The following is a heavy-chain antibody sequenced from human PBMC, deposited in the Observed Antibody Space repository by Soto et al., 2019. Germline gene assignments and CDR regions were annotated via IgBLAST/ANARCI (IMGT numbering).Heavy chain of an antibody. J-gene: IGHJ5*02. CDR3: ARVPLVASAAAPRGWFDP. CDR2: IRNKANSYAT. D-gene: IGHD2-15*01. Sequence: EMQLVESGGDLVQPGGSLRLSCAASGFSFSDHYMDWVRHAPGKGLEWVGRIRNKANSYATEYAASVKGRFTISRDDSKNSLYLQMNSLKTEDTAVYYCARVPLVASAAAPRGWFDPWGQGTLVTVSS. CDR1: GFSFSDHY. V-gene: IGHV3-72*01.